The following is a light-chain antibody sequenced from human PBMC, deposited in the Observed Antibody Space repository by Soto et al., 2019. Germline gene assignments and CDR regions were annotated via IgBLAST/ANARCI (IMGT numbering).Light chain of an antibody. CDR3: QVWDSSSDLLYV. V-gene: IGLV3-21*04. Sequence: SYELTQPPSVSVAPGKTARITCGGNNIGSKSVHWYQQKPGQAPVLVIYYDSDRPSGIPERFSGSNSGNTATLTISRVEAGDEADYYCQVWDSSSDLLYVFGTGTKFTVL. CDR2: YDS. J-gene: IGLJ1*01. CDR1: NIGSKS.